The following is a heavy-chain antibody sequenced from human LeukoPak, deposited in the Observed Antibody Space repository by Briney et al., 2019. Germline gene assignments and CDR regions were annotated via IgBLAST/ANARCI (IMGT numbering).Heavy chain of an antibody. J-gene: IGHJ3*02. D-gene: IGHD6-19*01. CDR2: IYYSGST. Sequence: SETLSLTCTVSGGTISSYYWSWIRQPPGKGLEWIGYIYYSGSTNYNPSLKSRVTISVDTSKNQFSLKLSSVTAADTAVYYCASSSSGWTDAFDIWGQGTMVTVSS. CDR3: ASSSSGWTDAFDI. V-gene: IGHV4-59*01. CDR1: GGTISSYY.